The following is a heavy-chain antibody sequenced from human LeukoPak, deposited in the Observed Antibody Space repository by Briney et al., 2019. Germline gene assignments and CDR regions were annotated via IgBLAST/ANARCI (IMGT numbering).Heavy chain of an antibody. CDR3: ARGGYSYGTNWFAP. D-gene: IGHD5-18*01. J-gene: IGHJ5*02. CDR1: GGSVSSGSYY. Sequence: SETLSLTCTVSGGSVSSGSYYWSWIRQPPGRGLEWFGYIYNSGSTNYNPSLESRVPISVDTSKNQFSLKLSSVTAADTAVYYRARGGYSYGTNWFAPWGQGTLVTVSS. V-gene: IGHV4-61*01. CDR2: IYNSGST.